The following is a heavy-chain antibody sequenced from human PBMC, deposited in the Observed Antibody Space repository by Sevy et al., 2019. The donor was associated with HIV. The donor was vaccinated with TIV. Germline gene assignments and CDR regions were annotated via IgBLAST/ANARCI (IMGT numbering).Heavy chain of an antibody. CDR2: INSDGLIE. Sequence: GGSLRLSCAASGFNFRNDWMHWVRQVPGKGLVWVSRINSDGLIETYADSVKGRFIISRDNAKTTVYLQMNSLRVEDSAVYFCARGTAGVPLSWGQGTLVTVSS. D-gene: IGHD2-8*01. CDR1: GFNFRNDW. J-gene: IGHJ5*02. V-gene: IGHV3-74*03. CDR3: ARGTAGVPLS.